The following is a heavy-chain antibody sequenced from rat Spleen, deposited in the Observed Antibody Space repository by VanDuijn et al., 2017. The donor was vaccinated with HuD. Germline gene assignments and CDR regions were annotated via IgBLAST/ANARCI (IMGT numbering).Heavy chain of an antibody. V-gene: IGHV5-29*01. J-gene: IGHJ2*01. CDR2: ISYDGGRT. CDR1: GFTFSDYY. CDR3: ASLMYTPDYLGVMDV. D-gene: IGHD1-6*01. Sequence: EVQLVESDGGLVQPGRSLKLSCAASGFTFSDYYMAWVRQAPTKGLEWVATISYDGGRTYYRDSVKGRFTISRDNAKNTQYLQMDSLRSEDTATYYCASLMYTPDYLGVMDVWGQGVMVTVSS.